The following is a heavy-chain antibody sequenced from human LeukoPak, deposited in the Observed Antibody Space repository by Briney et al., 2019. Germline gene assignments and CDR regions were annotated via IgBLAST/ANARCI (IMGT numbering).Heavy chain of an antibody. V-gene: IGHV4-59*12. CDR2: IYYSGST. CDR1: GGSISSYY. Sequence: PSETLSLTCTVSGGSISSYYWSWIRQPPGKGLEWIGYIYYSGSTDYNPSLKSRVTISVDTSKNQFSLKLSSVTAADTAVYYCARESYGYYYYYYMDVWGKGTTVTVSS. D-gene: IGHD4-17*01. CDR3: ARESYGYYYYYYMDV. J-gene: IGHJ6*03.